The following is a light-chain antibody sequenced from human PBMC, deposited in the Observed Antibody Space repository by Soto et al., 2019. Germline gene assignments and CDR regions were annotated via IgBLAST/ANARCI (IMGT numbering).Light chain of an antibody. CDR1: QSITKC. V-gene: IGKV1-39*01. J-gene: IGKJ4*01. Sequence: DIQMAQSPSSLSASVGDRVTIACRASQSITKCVNWFQQKPGKAPKLLIYATSSLQSGVSSRFSGSGSGTDFTLTISSLQPEDFATYYCQQSYSAPLTFGGGTTVDIK. CDR2: ATS. CDR3: QQSYSAPLT.